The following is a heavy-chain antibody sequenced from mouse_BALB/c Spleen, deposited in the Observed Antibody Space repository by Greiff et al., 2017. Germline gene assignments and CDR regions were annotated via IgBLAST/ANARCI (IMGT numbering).Heavy chain of an antibody. CDR1: GYTFSSYW. J-gene: IGHJ4*01. CDR2: ILPGSGST. Sequence: QVQLKQSGAELMKPGASVKISCKATGYTFSSYWIEWVKQRPGHGLEWIGEILPGSGSTNYNEKFKGKATFTADTSSNTAYMQLSSLTSEDSAVYYCARGAYAMDYWGQGTSVTVSS. V-gene: IGHV1-9*01. CDR3: ARGAYAMDY.